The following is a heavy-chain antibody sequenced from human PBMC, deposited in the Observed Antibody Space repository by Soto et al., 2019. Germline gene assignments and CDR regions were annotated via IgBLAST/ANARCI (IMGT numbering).Heavy chain of an antibody. Sequence: ASVKVSCKASGYTFTSYDINWVRQATGQGLEWMGWMNPNSGNTGYAQKFQGRVTMTRNTSISTAYMELSSLRSEDTAVYYCARDLYYYDSSGYPTNSFDPWGQGILVTVSS. CDR3: ARDLYYYDSSGYPTNSFDP. V-gene: IGHV1-8*01. J-gene: IGHJ5*02. D-gene: IGHD3-22*01. CDR2: MNPNSGNT. CDR1: GYTFTSYD.